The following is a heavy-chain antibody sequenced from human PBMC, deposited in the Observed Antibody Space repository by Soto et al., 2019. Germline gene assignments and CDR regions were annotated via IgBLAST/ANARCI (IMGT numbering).Heavy chain of an antibody. V-gene: IGHV3-21*01. Sequence: PGGSLRLSCTGAGFTFSSSTMTWVRQGPGKGLEWVSSISSSSSYIYFADSLKGRFTTSRDNTKNSFYLQMNSLRAEDTAVYYCARDHINGWKFDYWGRGTLVTVSS. D-gene: IGHD6-19*01. J-gene: IGHJ4*02. CDR3: ARDHINGWKFDY. CDR1: GFTFSSST. CDR2: ISSSSSYI.